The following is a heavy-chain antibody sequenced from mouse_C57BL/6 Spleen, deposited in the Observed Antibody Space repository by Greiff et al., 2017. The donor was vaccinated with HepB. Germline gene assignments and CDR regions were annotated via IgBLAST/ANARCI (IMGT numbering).Heavy chain of an antibody. V-gene: IGHV1-82*01. CDR3: ARVITTVASMDY. D-gene: IGHD1-1*01. Sequence: VQLQQSGPALVKPGASVKISCKASGYAFSSSWMNWVKQRPGKGLEWIGRIYPGDGDTNYNGKFKGKATLTADKSSSTAYMQLSSLTSEDSAVYFCARVITTVASMDYWGQGTSVTVSS. J-gene: IGHJ4*01. CDR2: IYPGDGDT. CDR1: GYAFSSSW.